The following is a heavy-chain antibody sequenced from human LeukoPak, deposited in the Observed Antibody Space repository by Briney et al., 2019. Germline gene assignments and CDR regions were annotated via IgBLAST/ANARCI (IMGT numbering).Heavy chain of an antibody. CDR3: AREAGYYYYKDV. CDR1: GDSISSGSYY. Sequence: PSETLSLTCTVSGDSISSGSYYWSWIRQPPWKGLEWIGRIYTSGSTNYNPSLKSRDTISVDTSKNQFSLKLGSVTAADTAVYYCAREAGYYYYKDVWGKGTTVTVSS. J-gene: IGHJ6*03. V-gene: IGHV4-61*02. CDR2: IYTSGST.